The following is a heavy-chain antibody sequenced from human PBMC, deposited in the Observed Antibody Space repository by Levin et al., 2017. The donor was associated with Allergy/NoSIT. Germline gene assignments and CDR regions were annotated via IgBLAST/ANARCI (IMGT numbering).Heavy chain of an antibody. V-gene: IGHV4-38-2*01. D-gene: IGHD4-17*01. Sequence: PSETLSLTCAVFGSSIGSGYYWGWIRQTPGRGLEWVGSMYHGGSTYVNPSLKSRVPISLDTSKNQFSLKLKSVTAGDTAVYYCARAVPGFYGADYWGQGTLVTVSS. J-gene: IGHJ4*02. CDR1: GSSIGSGYY. CDR3: ARAVPGFYGADY. CDR2: MYHGGST.